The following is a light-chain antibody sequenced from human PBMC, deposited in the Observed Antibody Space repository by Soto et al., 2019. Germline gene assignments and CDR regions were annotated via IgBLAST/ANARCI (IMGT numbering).Light chain of an antibody. CDR2: EVS. CDR1: SNDVGGYNY. Sequence: QSVLTQPASASGSPGQSITISCTGTSNDVGGYNYVSWFQQHPGKAPKLLIFEVSNRPSGVSNRFSGSKSGNTASLTISGLQAEDEADYYCSSFTSTSTFVFGTGTKVTVL. J-gene: IGLJ1*01. V-gene: IGLV2-14*01. CDR3: SSFTSTSTFV.